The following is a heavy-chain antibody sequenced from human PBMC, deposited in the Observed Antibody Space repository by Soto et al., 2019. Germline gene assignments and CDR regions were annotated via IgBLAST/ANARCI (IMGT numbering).Heavy chain of an antibody. CDR3: GSDPLAVYGDYDYYGMDV. D-gene: IGHD3-16*01. CDR2: TYYRSKWYN. J-gene: IGHJ6*02. V-gene: IGHV6-1*01. Sequence: SQTLSLTCAISGDSVSSNSAAWNWIRQSPSRGLEWLGRTYYRSKWYNDYAVSVKSRITINPDTSKNQFSPQLNSVTPEDTAVYYWGSDPLAVYGDYDYYGMDVWGQGTTVTVSS. CDR1: GDSVSSNSAA.